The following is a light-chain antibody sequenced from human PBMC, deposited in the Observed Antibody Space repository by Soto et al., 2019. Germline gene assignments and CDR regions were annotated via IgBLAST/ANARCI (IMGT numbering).Light chain of an antibody. J-gene: IGKJ1*01. CDR3: QQYNRYWT. V-gene: IGKV1-5*01. CDR2: DVS. Sequence: VQMTQSPSSVSASVGDRVTITCRASQGISSWLAWYQQKPGKAPKLLIYDVSSLESGVPSRFSGSGSETEFTLTISSLFPDDFATYYCQQYNRYWTFGQGTKVDIK. CDR1: QGISSW.